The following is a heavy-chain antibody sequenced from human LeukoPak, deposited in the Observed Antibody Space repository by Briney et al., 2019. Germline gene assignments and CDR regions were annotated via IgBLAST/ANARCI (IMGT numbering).Heavy chain of an antibody. CDR1: GYTFTSYD. V-gene: IGHV1-8*03. CDR2: MNPNSGNT. J-gene: IGHJ4*02. D-gene: IGHD5-18*01. CDR3: ARQRGYSYGLNDY. Sequence: ASVKVSCKASGYTFTSYDINWVRQATGQGLEWMGWMNPNSGNTGYAQKFQGRVTITRNTSISTAYMELSSLRSEDTAVYYCARQRGYSYGLNDYWGQGTLVTVSS.